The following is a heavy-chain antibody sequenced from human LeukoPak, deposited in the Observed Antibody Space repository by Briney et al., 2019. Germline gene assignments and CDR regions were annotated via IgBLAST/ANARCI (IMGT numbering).Heavy chain of an antibody. CDR1: GGSINSYY. CDR2: MYYSGST. D-gene: IGHD3-10*01. J-gene: IGHJ4*02. V-gene: IGHV4-59*08. CDR3: ASMFRGYFDY. Sequence: TETLSLTCTFSGGSINSYYWTWIRQPPGKGLEWIGYMYYSGSTNYNPSLKSRVTISVDTSKNQFSLKLNSVTAADTAVYYCASMFRGYFDYWGQGTLVTVSS.